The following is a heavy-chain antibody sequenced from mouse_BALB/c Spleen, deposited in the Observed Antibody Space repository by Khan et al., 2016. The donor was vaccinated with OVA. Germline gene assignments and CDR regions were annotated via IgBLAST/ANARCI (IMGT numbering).Heavy chain of an antibody. CDR1: GFSLTNYG. Sequence: QVQLKESGPGLVAPSQSLSITCTISGFSLTNYGIHWVRQPPGKGLEWLVVIWSDGSTTYNSDLKSRLSISKDNSKSQAFLKMNSLQTDDTAMYYCAGQPYYHYYIMDYWGQGTSVTVSS. D-gene: IGHD2-10*01. CDR3: AGQPYYHYYIMDY. V-gene: IGHV2-6-1*01. CDR2: IWSDGST. J-gene: IGHJ4*01.